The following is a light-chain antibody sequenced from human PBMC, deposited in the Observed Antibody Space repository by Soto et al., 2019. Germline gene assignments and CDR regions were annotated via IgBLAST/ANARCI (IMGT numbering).Light chain of an antibody. CDR3: QQYNTYPLT. J-gene: IGKJ4*01. CDR2: DAS. Sequence: DIQMTQSPSTLSASVGDRVTITCRASQTISNWLGWYQQKPGKAPKVLIYDASTLDGGVPSRFSGRRSGTDFTLTISSLQPSDFATYYCQQYNTYPLTFGGGTKVDIK. CDR1: QTISNW. V-gene: IGKV1-5*01.